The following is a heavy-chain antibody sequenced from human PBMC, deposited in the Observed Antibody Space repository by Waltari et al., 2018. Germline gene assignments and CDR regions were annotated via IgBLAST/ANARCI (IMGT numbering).Heavy chain of an antibody. Sequence: QVQLQQWGAGLLKPSETLSLTCAVYGGSFSGYYWSWIRQPPGKGLEWIGEINHSGSTNYNPSLKSRITISVDTSKNQFSLKLSSVTAADTAVYYCARVTFSGLDYWGQGTLVTVSS. CDR3: ARVTFSGLDY. CDR1: GGSFSGYY. D-gene: IGHD6-19*01. V-gene: IGHV4-34*01. CDR2: INHSGST. J-gene: IGHJ4*02.